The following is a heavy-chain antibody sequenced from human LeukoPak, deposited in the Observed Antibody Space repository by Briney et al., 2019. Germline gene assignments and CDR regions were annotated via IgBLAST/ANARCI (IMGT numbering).Heavy chain of an antibody. D-gene: IGHD3-22*01. CDR1: GYTFTSNY. J-gene: IGHJ4*02. Sequence: ASVKLSCKASGYTFTSNYMHWVRQAPGQGLEWMGIINPSYGSTGYAQKFQGRVTLTRDTSTSTVYMELSSLRSEDTAVYYCARGFSPYYDSSGFYYASHFDHWGQGTLVTVSS. CDR3: ARGFSPYYDSSGFYYASHFDH. V-gene: IGHV1-46*01. CDR2: INPSYGST.